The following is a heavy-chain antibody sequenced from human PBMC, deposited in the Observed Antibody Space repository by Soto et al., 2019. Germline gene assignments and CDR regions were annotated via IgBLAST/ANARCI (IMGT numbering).Heavy chain of an antibody. D-gene: IGHD2-15*01. V-gene: IGHV1-69*13. CDR2: IIPIFGTA. Sequence: YSVQVSCKASGGTFSSYAISWVRQAPGQGLEWMGGIIPIFGTANYAQKFQGRVTITADESTSTAYMELSSLRSEDTAVYYCATLVWWIYYFDECGQGTLVTVDS. J-gene: IGHJ4*02. CDR3: ATLVWWIYYFDE. CDR1: GGTFSSYA.